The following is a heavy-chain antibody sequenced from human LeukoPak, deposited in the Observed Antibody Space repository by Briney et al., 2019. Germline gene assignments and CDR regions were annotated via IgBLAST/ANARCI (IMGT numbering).Heavy chain of an antibody. D-gene: IGHD6-13*01. Sequence: SQTLSLTCTVSGGSISSGGYYWSWIRQHPGKGLEWIGYIYYSGSTYYNPSLKSRVTISVDTSKDQFSLKLSSVTAADTAVYYCARGSTRSSWYTDYWGQGTLVTVSS. J-gene: IGHJ4*02. CDR2: IYYSGST. CDR1: GGSISSGGYY. V-gene: IGHV4-31*03. CDR3: ARGSTRSSWYTDY.